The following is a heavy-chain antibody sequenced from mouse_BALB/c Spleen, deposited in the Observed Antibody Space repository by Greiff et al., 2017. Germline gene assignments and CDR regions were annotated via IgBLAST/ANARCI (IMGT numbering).Heavy chain of an antibody. Sequence: QVQLQQSGAELVRPGTSVKISCKASGYTFTNYWLGWVKQRPGHGLEWIGDIYPGGGYTNYNEKFKGKATLTADTSSSTAYMQLSSLTSEVSAVYFCARHGSPDYYAMDYWVQGTSVTVSS. CDR1: GYTFTNYW. D-gene: IGHD1-1*01. J-gene: IGHJ4*01. V-gene: IGHV1-63*02. CDR2: IYPGGGYT. CDR3: ARHGSPDYYAMDY.